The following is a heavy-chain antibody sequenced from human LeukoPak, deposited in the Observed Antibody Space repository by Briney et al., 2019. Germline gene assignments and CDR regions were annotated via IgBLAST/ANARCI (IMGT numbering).Heavy chain of an antibody. Sequence: ASVKVSCKASGYTFTGYYMHWVRQAPGQGLEWMGWINPNSGGTKYAQKFQGRVTMTRDTSISTAYMELSSLRSEDTAVYYCARVRYGDYPNFDYWGQGTLVTVSS. V-gene: IGHV1-2*02. J-gene: IGHJ4*02. CDR1: GYTFTGYY. D-gene: IGHD4-17*01. CDR3: ARVRYGDYPNFDY. CDR2: INPNSGGT.